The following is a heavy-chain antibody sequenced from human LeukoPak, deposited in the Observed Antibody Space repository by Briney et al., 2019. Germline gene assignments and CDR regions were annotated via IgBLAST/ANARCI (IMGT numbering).Heavy chain of an antibody. CDR2: IHSGGST. CDR1: GFTVSSNY. V-gene: IGHV3-66*02. J-gene: IGHJ3*02. Sequence: GGSLRLSCVASGFTVSSNYMSWVRQAPGKGLEWVSLIHSGGSTYYADSVKGRFTFSRDNSKNTLYLQMNSLRAEDTAVYYCARSLSAFDIWGQGTMVTVSS. CDR3: ARSLSAFDI.